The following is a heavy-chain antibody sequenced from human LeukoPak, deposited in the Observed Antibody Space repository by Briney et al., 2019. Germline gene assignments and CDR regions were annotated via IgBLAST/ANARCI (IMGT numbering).Heavy chain of an antibody. CDR1: GFTFSSYG. Sequence: GGSLGLSCAASGFTFSSYGMHWVRQAPGKGLEWVSYITSSGNTIYYADSVKGRFTISRDNAKNSLYLQMNSLRVEDTAVYYCARARSPAQLISSGFDPWGQGTLVTVSS. CDR2: ITSSGNTI. D-gene: IGHD2-2*01. V-gene: IGHV3-48*04. J-gene: IGHJ5*02. CDR3: ARARSPAQLISSGFDP.